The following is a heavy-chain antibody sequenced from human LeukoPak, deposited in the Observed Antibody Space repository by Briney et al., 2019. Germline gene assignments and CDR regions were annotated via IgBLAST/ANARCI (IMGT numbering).Heavy chain of an antibody. Sequence: SETLSLTCTVSGGSISSSSYYWGWIRQPPGKGLEWIGSIYYSGSTYYNPSLKSRVTISVDTSKNQFSLKLSPVTAADTAVYYCARSELRYFDWPLSLFDYWGQGTLVTVSS. V-gene: IGHV4-39*01. D-gene: IGHD3-9*01. CDR2: IYYSGST. CDR1: GGSISSSSYY. CDR3: ARSELRYFDWPLSLFDY. J-gene: IGHJ4*02.